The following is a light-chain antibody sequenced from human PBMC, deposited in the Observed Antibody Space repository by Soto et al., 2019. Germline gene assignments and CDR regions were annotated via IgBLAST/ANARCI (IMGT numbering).Light chain of an antibody. CDR3: QQYDNLPT. CDR1: QSISSY. J-gene: IGKJ4*01. Sequence: IQMTQSTSYLSASEGDRVTITCRASQSISSYLNWYQQKPGKAPKLLIYDASNLETGVPSRFSGSGSGTDFTFTISSLQPEDIATYYCQQYDNLPTFGGGTKVDIK. CDR2: DAS. V-gene: IGKV1-33*01.